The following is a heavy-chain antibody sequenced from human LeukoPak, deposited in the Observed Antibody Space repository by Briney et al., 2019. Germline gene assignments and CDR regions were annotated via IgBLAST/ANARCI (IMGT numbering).Heavy chain of an antibody. CDR3: ARSYDSSGYYFRPDYYFDY. J-gene: IGHJ4*02. Sequence: SSETLSLTCTVSGGSISSYYWSWIRQPPGKGLEWIGYIYYSGSTNYNPSLNSRVTISVDTSKNQFSLKLSSVTAADTAVYYCARSYDSSGYYFRPDYYFDYWGQGTLVTVSS. V-gene: IGHV4-59*01. CDR1: GGSISSYY. D-gene: IGHD3-22*01. CDR2: IYYSGST.